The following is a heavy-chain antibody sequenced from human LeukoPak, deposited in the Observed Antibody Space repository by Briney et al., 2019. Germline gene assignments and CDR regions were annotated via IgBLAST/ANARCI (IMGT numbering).Heavy chain of an antibody. V-gene: IGHV1-8*01. D-gene: IGHD6-19*01. Sequence: GASVKVSGKASGYTFTSCDINWVRQATGQGRGWMGWMETNSGNTGSGQSFQGRITMTRDITIGTAYMELSNLTSEDTDIYYCTRGSSGRRDNWGQGTLVTVSA. J-gene: IGHJ4*02. CDR2: METNSGNT. CDR3: TRGSSGRRDN. CDR1: GYTFTSCD.